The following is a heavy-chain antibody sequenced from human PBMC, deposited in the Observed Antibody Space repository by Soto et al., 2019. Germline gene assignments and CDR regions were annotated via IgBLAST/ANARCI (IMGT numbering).Heavy chain of an antibody. J-gene: IGHJ4*02. D-gene: IGHD5-18*01. Sequence: PGGSLRLSCAESGFTFSSYGMHWVRQAPGKGLEWVAVIWYDGSNKYYADSVKGRFTISRDNSKNTLYLQMNSLRAEDTAVYYCARDPDTAMVTDYWGQGTLVTVSS. CDR2: IWYDGSNK. CDR3: ARDPDTAMVTDY. V-gene: IGHV3-33*01. CDR1: GFTFSSYG.